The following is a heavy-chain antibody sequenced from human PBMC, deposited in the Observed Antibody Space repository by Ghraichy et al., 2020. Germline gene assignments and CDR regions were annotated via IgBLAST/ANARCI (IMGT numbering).Heavy chain of an antibody. CDR1: AFTFSSYG. CDR2: IRYDENNK. J-gene: IGHJ6*03. CDR3: AKELGDTSMNYYYYMDV. Sequence: GGSLRLSCAASAFTFSSYGMHWVRQAPGKGLEWVTFIRYDENNKYYADSVKGRFTISRDNSKNTLYLQMNSLRAEDTAVYYCAKELGDTSMNYYYYMDVWGKGTTVTVSS. D-gene: IGHD3-16*01. V-gene: IGHV3-30*02.